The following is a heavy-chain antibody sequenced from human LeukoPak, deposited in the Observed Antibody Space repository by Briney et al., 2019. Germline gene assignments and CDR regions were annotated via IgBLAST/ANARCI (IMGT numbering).Heavy chain of an antibody. CDR2: ISAYNGNT. V-gene: IGHV1-18*01. CDR1: GYTFTIYG. CDR3: ARGYSSWDYFDY. Sequence: ASVKVSFKASGYTFTIYGISWVRQAPGQGREWMGWISAYNGNTNYAQKLQGRVTMTTDTSTSTAYMELRSLRSDDTAVYYCARGYSSWDYFDYWGQGTLVTVSS. J-gene: IGHJ4*02. D-gene: IGHD6-19*01.